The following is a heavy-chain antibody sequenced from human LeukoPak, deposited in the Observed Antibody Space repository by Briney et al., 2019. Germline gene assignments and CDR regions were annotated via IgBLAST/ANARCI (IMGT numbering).Heavy chain of an antibody. V-gene: IGHV4-61*02. CDR3: ARGSSAVAFLFYMDL. Sequence: SETLSLTCTVSGGSINSIDYYWTWTRQPAGKGLEWIGRIYTSGTTNYNPSLQSRVTISLDMSKNQFSLKLTSVTAADTAVYYRARGSSAVAFLFYMDLWGKGTTVTVSS. CDR2: IYTSGTT. CDR1: GGSINSIDYY. D-gene: IGHD6-19*01. J-gene: IGHJ6*03.